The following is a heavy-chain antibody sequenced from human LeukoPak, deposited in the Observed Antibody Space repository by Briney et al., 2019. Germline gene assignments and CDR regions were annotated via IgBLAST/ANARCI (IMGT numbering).Heavy chain of an antibody. CDR2: ISSSSSYI. J-gene: IGHJ5*02. CDR3: ATDRPYITSWYGCSTP. D-gene: IGHD3-10*01. Sequence: GGSLRLSCAASGFTFSSYSMNWVRQAPGKGLEWVSSISSSSSYIYYADSVKGRFTISRDNSRNTLYLQMHSLIVEDTAIYYCATDRPYITSWYGCSTPWGQGTLVTVSS. CDR1: GFTFSSYS. V-gene: IGHV3-21*04.